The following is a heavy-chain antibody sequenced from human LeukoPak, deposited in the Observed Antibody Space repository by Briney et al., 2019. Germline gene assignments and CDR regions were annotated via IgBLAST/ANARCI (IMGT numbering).Heavy chain of an antibody. CDR2: ISGSGGST. Sequence: GGSLRLSCAASGFTFSSYAMSCVRQAPGKGLEWVSAISGSGGSTYYADSVKGRFTISRDNSKNTLYLQMNSLRAEDTAVYYCAKDRGRLGFGELLLYDYWGQGTLVTVSS. J-gene: IGHJ4*02. CDR1: GFTFSSYA. CDR3: AKDRGRLGFGELLLYDY. V-gene: IGHV3-23*01. D-gene: IGHD3-10*01.